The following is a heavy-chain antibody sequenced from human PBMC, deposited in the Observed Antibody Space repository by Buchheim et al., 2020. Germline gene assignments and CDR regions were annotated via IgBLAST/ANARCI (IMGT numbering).Heavy chain of an antibody. Sequence: EVQLLESGGGLVQPGGSLRLSCAASGFTFSSYAMSWVRQAPGKGLEWVSAISGSGGSTYYADSVKGRFTISRANSKNTLYLQMNSLRAEDTAVYYCAKDSGYSYGYARGWFDPWGQGTL. D-gene: IGHD5-18*01. CDR2: ISGSGGST. CDR1: GFTFSSYA. V-gene: IGHV3-23*01. J-gene: IGHJ5*02. CDR3: AKDSGYSYGYARGWFDP.